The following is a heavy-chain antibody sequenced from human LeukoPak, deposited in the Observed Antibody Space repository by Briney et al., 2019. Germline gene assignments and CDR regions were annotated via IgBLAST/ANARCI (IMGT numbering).Heavy chain of an antibody. Sequence: ASVKVSCKAAGYTFNSYGISWMRQAPGQGLEWMGWISVYSGITKSAQKVQGRVTMTTDTSTSTAYMELRSLRSDDTAVYYCARTRGYSYGPLGEDAFDIWGQGTMVTVSS. CDR3: ARTRGYSYGPLGEDAFDI. CDR2: ISVYSGIT. D-gene: IGHD5-18*01. CDR1: GYTFNSYG. J-gene: IGHJ3*02. V-gene: IGHV1-18*01.